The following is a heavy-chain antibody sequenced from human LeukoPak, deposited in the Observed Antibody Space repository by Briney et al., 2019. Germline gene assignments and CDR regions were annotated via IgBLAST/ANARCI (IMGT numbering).Heavy chain of an antibody. CDR2: IKQDGSEK. D-gene: IGHD3-16*02. Sequence: PGGSLRLSCAASGFTVSSNYMSWVRQAPGKGLEWVANIKQDGSEKYYVDSVKGRFTISRDSAKNSLYLQMNSLRAEDTAVYYCARFRTLRLGELSWYYFDYWGQGTLVTVSS. CDR3: ARFRTLRLGELSWYYFDY. V-gene: IGHV3-7*01. J-gene: IGHJ4*02. CDR1: GFTVSSNY.